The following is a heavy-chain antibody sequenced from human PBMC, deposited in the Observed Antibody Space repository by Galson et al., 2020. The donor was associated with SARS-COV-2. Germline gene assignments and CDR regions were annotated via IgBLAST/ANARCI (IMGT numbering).Heavy chain of an antibody. J-gene: IGHJ6*02. V-gene: IGHV1-46*01. CDR2: INPSGGST. Sequence: ASVKVSCKASGYTFTSYYMHWVRQAPGQGLEWMGIINPSGGSTSYAQKFQGRVTMTRDTSTSTVYMELTSLRSEDTAVYYCASDFTMVRGVNYYYGMDGWGQGTTVTVSS. D-gene: IGHD3-10*01. CDR1: GYTFTSYY. CDR3: ASDFTMVRGVNYYYGMDG.